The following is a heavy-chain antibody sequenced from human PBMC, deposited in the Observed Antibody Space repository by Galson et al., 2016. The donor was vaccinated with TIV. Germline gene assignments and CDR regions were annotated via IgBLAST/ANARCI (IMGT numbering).Heavy chain of an antibody. D-gene: IGHD2-8*02. V-gene: IGHV3-21*01. CDR1: GFTLSSYS. Sequence: SLRLSCAASGFTLSSYSMNWVRQAPGKGLEWVSSISGDTHSIYYTDSVRGRFTISRDNARNSLFLQMNSLRAEDTAVYYCARDLAHRTVTSCFALIDYWGPGMLVTVSS. CDR3: ARDLAHRTVTSCFALIDY. J-gene: IGHJ4*02. CDR2: ISGDTHSI.